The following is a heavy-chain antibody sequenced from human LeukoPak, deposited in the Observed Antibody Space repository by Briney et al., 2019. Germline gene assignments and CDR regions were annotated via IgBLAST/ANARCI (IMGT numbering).Heavy chain of an antibody. J-gene: IGHJ5*02. Sequence: GESLKISCKGSRYSFTNYWXXXXXXXXXXXLXXXXIXYPXDSDTKYSPSFXXQVXISADXXXXXAYLQWSSLKASDTAMYYCARHYDSSAYPHSFDPWGQGTLVTVSS. V-gene: IGHV5-51*01. CDR3: ARHYDSSAYPHSFDP. CDR1: RYSFTNYW. CDR2: XYPXDSDT. D-gene: IGHD3-22*01.